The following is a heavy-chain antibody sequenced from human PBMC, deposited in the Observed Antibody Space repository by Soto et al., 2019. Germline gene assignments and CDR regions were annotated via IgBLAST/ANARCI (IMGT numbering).Heavy chain of an antibody. CDR2: IYWNDDK. D-gene: IGHD4-4*01. Sequence: QITLKESGPTLVQPTQTLTLTCTFSGFSLSTTGVAVGWIRQPPGKALDWLALIYWNDDKRYSPSLKSRLTITKDTSKNQVVLTMTNMDPVDTATYYGAHRHGYSNYPVLFDYWGQGTLVTVSS. CDR1: GFSLSTTGVA. V-gene: IGHV2-5*01. J-gene: IGHJ4*02. CDR3: AHRHGYSNYPVLFDY.